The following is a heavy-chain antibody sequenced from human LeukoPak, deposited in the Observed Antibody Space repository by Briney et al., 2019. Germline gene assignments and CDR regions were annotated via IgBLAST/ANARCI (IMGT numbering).Heavy chain of an antibody. CDR2: ISYDGSKK. D-gene: IGHD2-15*01. V-gene: IGHV3-30*18. J-gene: IGHJ5*02. CDR1: GFTFSSYG. CDR3: AKDHCSGGSCYSRPYNWFDP. Sequence: GGSRRLSCAASGFTFSSYGMHWVRQAPGKGLEWVAVISYDGSKKYYADSVKGRFTISRDNSKTTLYLQMNSLRAEDTAVYYCAKDHCSGGSCYSRPYNWFDPWGQGTLVTVSS.